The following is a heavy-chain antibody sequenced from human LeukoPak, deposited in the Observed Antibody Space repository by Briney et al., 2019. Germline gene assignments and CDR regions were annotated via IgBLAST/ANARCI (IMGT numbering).Heavy chain of an antibody. J-gene: IGHJ6*03. Sequence: SVRVSCKASGGTFSSYAISWVRQAPGQGPEWMGGIIPIFGTASYAQKFQGRVTITADESTSTAYMELSSLRSEDTAVYYCARGNPDIVVHYYYYMDVWGKGTTVTVSS. CDR1: GGTFSSYA. CDR3: ARGNPDIVVHYYYYMDV. CDR2: IIPIFGTA. V-gene: IGHV1-69*13. D-gene: IGHD2-2*01.